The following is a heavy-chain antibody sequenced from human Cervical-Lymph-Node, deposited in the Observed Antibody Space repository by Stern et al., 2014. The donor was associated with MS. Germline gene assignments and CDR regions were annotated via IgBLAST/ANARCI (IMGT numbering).Heavy chain of an antibody. CDR3: ARDKEDTNMAFRYFDN. J-gene: IGHJ4*02. D-gene: IGHD5-18*01. V-gene: IGHV4-61*02. CDR2: IYTTGGT. CDR1: GGSVGSGSYD. Sequence: QLQLQESGPGLVKPSQTLSLTCTVSGGSVGSGSYDWSWIRQPAGKGLEWIGRIYTTGGTYYNPPLKNRVPLSIAQYTNQFSLKLPSVTAADTAVYYCARDKEDTNMAFRYFDNWGQGTLVTVSS.